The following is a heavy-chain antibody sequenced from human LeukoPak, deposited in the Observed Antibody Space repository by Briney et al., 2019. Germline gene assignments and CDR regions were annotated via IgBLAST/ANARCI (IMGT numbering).Heavy chain of an antibody. V-gene: IGHV3-21*01. D-gene: IGHD6-13*01. CDR2: IRSSTSSQI. Sequence: GGSLRLPCAASGFTFSDYSMNWVRQAPGKGLEWPSCIRSSTSSQIYYADSVRGRFTISRDNAKNSLYLQMNGLRPEDTAVYYCARDRSSSRDLDNWGQGTLVTVSS. J-gene: IGHJ4*02. CDR1: GFTFSDYS. CDR3: ARDRSSSRDLDN.